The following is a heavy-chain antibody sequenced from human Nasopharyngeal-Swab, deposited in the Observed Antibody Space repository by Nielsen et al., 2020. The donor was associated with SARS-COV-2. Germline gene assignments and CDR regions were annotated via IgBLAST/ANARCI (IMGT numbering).Heavy chain of an antibody. CDR2: IIPIFGTA. Sequence: AVKVSCKASGGTFSSYAISWVRQAPGQGLEWMGGIIPIFGTANYAQKFQGRVTITADESTSTAYMALSSLRSEDTAVYYCARVFDFWSGYPRGGMDVWGQGTTVTVSS. J-gene: IGHJ6*02. V-gene: IGHV1-69*13. CDR1: GGTFSSYA. D-gene: IGHD3-3*01. CDR3: ARVFDFWSGYPRGGMDV.